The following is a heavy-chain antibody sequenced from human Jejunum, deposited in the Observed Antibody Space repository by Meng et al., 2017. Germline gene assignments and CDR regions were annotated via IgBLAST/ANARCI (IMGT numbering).Heavy chain of an antibody. CDR2: INTNTGNP. D-gene: IGHD3-3*01. V-gene: IGHV7-4-1*02. CDR1: GYTFTSQA. CDR3: ARDLTYGFLE. Sequence: QVQRVQSVSELKKSGASVKFSCKASGYTFTSQAMNWVRQAPGQGLELMGWINTNTGNPRYAQGFTGRFVFSVDTSVSTAYLQITSLKAEDTAVYFCARDLTYGFLEWGQGTLVTVSS. J-gene: IGHJ4*02.